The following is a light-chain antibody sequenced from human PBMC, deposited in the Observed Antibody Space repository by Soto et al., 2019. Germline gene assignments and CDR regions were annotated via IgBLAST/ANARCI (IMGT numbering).Light chain of an antibody. CDR1: RTDVDGNDY. CDR3: SSYTASTPFYV. Sequence: QSALTQPASVSGSPGQSITISCTGARTDVDGNDYVSWYQQQPGQATKLIIFDVHNRHSGVSRRFSGSKSGDTSSLTISGLRAEDDDDYYSSSYTASTPFYVFGTGTKLTVL. CDR2: DVH. V-gene: IGLV2-14*03. J-gene: IGLJ1*01.